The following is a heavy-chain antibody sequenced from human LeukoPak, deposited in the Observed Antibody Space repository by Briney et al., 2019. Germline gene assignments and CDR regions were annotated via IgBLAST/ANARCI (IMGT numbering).Heavy chain of an antibody. CDR3: ARSLGYSSGG. CDR2: ISTTSGTI. CDR1: GFTFSSYS. J-gene: IGHJ4*02. D-gene: IGHD2-15*01. V-gene: IGHV3-48*04. Sequence: GGSLRLSCAASGFTFSSYSMNWVRQAPGKGLEWVSYISTTSGTIYYADSVKGRFTISRDNAKDTLYLQMHSLRVDDTAVYYCARSLGYSSGGWGQGTLVTVSS.